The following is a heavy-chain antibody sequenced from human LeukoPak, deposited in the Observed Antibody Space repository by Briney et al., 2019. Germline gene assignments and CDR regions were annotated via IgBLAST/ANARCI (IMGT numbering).Heavy chain of an antibody. V-gene: IGHV3-7*01. D-gene: IGHD1-1*01. Sequence: GGSLRLSCAASGFTFNNYWMTWLRQAPGKGLEWVANIKQDGSEKFYVDSVKGRFTISRDNAKNSLYLQMNSLRVDDTAVYYCASLGNWGQGTLVTVPS. CDR3: ASLGN. J-gene: IGHJ4*02. CDR2: IKQDGSEK. CDR1: GFTFNNYW.